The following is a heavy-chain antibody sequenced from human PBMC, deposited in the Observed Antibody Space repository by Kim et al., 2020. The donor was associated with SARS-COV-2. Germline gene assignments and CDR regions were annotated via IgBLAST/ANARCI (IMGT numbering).Heavy chain of an antibody. D-gene: IGHD5-18*01. V-gene: IGHV3-30-3*01. CDR1: GFTFSSYA. CDR2: ISYDGSNK. Sequence: GGSLRLSCAASGFTFSSYAMHWVRQAPGKGLEWVAVISYDGSNKYYADSVKGRFTISRDNSKNTLYLQMNSLRAEDTAVYYCAREGSGIQLWLLAYYFDYWGQGTLVTVSS. J-gene: IGHJ4*02. CDR3: AREGSGIQLWLLAYYFDY.